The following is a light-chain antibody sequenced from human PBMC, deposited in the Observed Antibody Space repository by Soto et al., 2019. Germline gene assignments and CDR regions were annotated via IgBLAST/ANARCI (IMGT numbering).Light chain of an antibody. CDR1: QSVSSF. CDR3: QQYGSSLAWT. V-gene: IGKV3-20*01. J-gene: IGKJ1*01. CDR2: DAS. Sequence: EIFLTQSPGTLSLSRRERATLSWRASQSVSSFLAWYQQKPGQAPRLLIYDASSRATGIPDRFSGSGSGTDFTLTISRLEPEDFAVYYCQQYGSSLAWTFGQGTKVDIK.